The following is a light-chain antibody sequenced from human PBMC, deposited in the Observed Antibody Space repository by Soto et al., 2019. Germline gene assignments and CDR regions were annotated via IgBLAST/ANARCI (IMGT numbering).Light chain of an antibody. V-gene: IGKV1-12*01. CDR3: QQADSFPFT. CDR1: QGVSRW. Sequence: DIQMTQSPSSVSASVGDRVTIPCRASQGVSRWLAWYQQKPGKAPKLLIYNASTLQRGVPSRFSGSGSGTDFTLTISSLQPEDFATYYCQQADSFPFTFGPGTKVNIK. CDR2: NAS. J-gene: IGKJ3*01.